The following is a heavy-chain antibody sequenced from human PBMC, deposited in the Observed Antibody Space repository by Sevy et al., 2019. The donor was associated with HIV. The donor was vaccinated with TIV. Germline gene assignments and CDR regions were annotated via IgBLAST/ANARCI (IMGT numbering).Heavy chain of an antibody. D-gene: IGHD2-8*01. Sequence: GESLKISCAASGFTFSIYSMSWVRQAPGKGLEWVSTFSFGCGQINYADSVKGRFTISRDNSKNTLYLQMNSLSAEDTAVYYCAREGCTKPHDYWGQGTLVTVPS. V-gene: IGHV3-23*01. CDR3: AREGCTKPHDY. J-gene: IGHJ4*02. CDR1: GFTFSIYS. CDR2: FSFGCGQI.